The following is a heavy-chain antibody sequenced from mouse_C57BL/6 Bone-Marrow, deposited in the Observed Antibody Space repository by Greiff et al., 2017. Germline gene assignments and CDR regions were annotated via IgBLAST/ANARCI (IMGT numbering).Heavy chain of an antibody. CDR2: IDPENGDT. Sequence: VQLKESGAELVRPGASVKLSCTASGFNIKDDYMHWVKQRPEQGLEWIGWIDPENGDTEYASKFPGKATITADTSSNTAYLQLSSLSSEDTAVYYCTTTLSTGPYFDYWGQGTTLTVSS. J-gene: IGHJ2*01. D-gene: IGHD2-1*01. V-gene: IGHV14-4*01. CDR1: GFNIKDDY. CDR3: TTTLSTGPYFDY.